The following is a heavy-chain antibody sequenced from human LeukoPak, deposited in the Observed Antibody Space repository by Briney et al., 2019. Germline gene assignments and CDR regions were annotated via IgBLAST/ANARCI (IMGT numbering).Heavy chain of an antibody. D-gene: IGHD3-22*01. CDR3: AKDSIPYYYDSSGYIDD. CDR2: ITNSGGSA. V-gene: IGHV3-23*01. J-gene: IGHJ4*02. Sequence: GGSLRLSCAASGFTFSSYAMSWVRQAPGKGLEWISSITNSGGSAYYADSVKGRFTISRGNSKNTLYLQMNSLRTEDTAVYYCAKDSIPYYYDSSGYIDDWGQGTLVTVSS. CDR1: GFTFSSYA.